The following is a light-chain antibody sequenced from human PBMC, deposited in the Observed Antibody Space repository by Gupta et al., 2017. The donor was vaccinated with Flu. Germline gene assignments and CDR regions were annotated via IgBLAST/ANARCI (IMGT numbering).Light chain of an antibody. CDR3: QVWDSGSPYV. J-gene: IGLJ1*01. Sequence: QVKTARITCGVNNIGSKSVQWYQQKPAQAPVLVVFDDRDRPAGIPVRFSGSNSGNTATLTISRVEVGDEADYYCQVWDSGSPYVFGTGTKVTV. CDR2: DDR. V-gene: IGLV3-21*03. CDR1: NIGSKS.